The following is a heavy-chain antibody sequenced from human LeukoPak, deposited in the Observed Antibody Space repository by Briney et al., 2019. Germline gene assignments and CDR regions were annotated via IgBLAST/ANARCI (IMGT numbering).Heavy chain of an antibody. V-gene: IGHV3-21*01. CDR3: ARAPTYYDILTGYYKPGPFDY. J-gene: IGHJ4*02. Sequence: GGSLSLSCAASGFTFSSYSMNWVRQAPGKGLEWVSSISSSSGYIYYADSVKGRFTISRDNAKNSLYLQMNSLRAEDTAVYYCARAPTYYDILTGYYKPGPFDYWGQGTLVTVSS. CDR2: ISSSSGYI. D-gene: IGHD3-9*01. CDR1: GFTFSSYS.